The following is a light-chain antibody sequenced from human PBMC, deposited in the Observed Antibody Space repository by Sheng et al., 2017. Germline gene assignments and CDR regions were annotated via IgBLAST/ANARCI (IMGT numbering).Light chain of an antibody. CDR3: QQYGSSPYS. J-gene: IGKJ2*03. CDR1: QSVVNNY. Sequence: EIVLTQSPGTLSLSPGERATLSCRASQSVVNNYLAWYQQKPGQAPRRLIYGASSRATGIPDRFSGSGSGTDFTLTISRLEPEDFAVYYCQQYGSSPYSFGQGTKLEIK. V-gene: IGKV3-20*01. CDR2: GAS.